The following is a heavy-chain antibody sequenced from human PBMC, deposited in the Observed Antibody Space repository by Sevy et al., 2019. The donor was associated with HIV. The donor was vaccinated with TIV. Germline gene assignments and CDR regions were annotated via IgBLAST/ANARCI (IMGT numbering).Heavy chain of an antibody. CDR2: INPNSGGT. CDR1: GYTFSGFY. D-gene: IGHD3-22*01. V-gene: IGHV1-2*02. J-gene: IGHJ3*02. Sequence: ASVKVSCKASGYTFSGFYVHWVRQAPGQGLEWMGWINPNSGGTNYAQNFQGRVTMTSDTSISTAYMELGRLRSDDTAVYYCARDHGYYDVSGYLPGAFDMSGQGTMVTVSS. CDR3: ARDHGYYDVSGYLPGAFDM.